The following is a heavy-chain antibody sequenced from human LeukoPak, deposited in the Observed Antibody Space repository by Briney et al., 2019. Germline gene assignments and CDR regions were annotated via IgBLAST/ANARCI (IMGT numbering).Heavy chain of an antibody. CDR1: GGTFSSYA. J-gene: IGHJ4*02. D-gene: IGHD3-10*01. CDR2: IIPIFGTA. Sequence: ASVKVSCKASGGTFSSYAISWVRQAPGQGLEWTGGIIPIFGTANYAQKFQGRVTITTDESTSTAYMELKRLRSEDTPVYYCGGYGSGAGYDYWGQGTLVTVSS. V-gene: IGHV1-69*05. CDR3: GGYGSGAGYDY.